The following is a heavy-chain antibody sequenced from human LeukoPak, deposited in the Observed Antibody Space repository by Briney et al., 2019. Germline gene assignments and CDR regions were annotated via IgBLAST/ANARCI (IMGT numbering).Heavy chain of an antibody. Sequence: GGSLRLSCVASGFTFSSYAMHWVRQAPGKGLEWVAVISFDGFNKFYADTLKGRFTVSRDNSRNTLYLEMNSLRTEDTAVYYCARAPPYQPLGFDYWGQGTLVTVSS. CDR2: ISFDGFNK. V-gene: IGHV3-30-3*01. J-gene: IGHJ4*02. D-gene: IGHD2-2*01. CDR1: GFTFSSYA. CDR3: ARAPPYQPLGFDY.